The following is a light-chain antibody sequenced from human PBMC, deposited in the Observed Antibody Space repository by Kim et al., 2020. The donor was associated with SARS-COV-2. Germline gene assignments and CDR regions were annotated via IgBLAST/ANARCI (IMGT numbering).Light chain of an antibody. J-gene: IGKJ5*01. V-gene: IGKV1-17*01. Sequence: GDRVTNTCRARQDIRNDLGWYQQNPGRAPKRLIYSASSLQSGVPSRFSGSGSGTEFTLTISSLQPEDFATYFCLQHNTYPITFGQGTRLEIK. CDR1: QDIRND. CDR3: LQHNTYPIT. CDR2: SAS.